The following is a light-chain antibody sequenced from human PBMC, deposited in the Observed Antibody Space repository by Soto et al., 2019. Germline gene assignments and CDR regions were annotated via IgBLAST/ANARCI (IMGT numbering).Light chain of an antibody. V-gene: IGLV1-44*01. CDR2: SNN. CDR3: AAWDDSLNGLV. Sequence: QSVLTQPPSASGTPGQKVTISCSGSRSNIGSNTANWYQQLPGTAPKLLIYSNNQRPSGVPDRFSGSKSGTSASLAISGLQSEDEADYYCAAWDDSLNGLVFGTGTKVTVL. J-gene: IGLJ1*01. CDR1: RSNIGSNT.